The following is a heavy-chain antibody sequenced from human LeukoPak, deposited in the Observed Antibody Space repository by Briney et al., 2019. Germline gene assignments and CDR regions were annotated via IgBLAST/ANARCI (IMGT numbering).Heavy chain of an antibody. J-gene: IGHJ6*02. CDR3: TTDRYGSGSYGDYYYYYGMDV. Sequence: GGSLRLSCAASGFTFSNAWMSWVRQAPGKGLEWVGRIKSKTDGGTTDYAAPVKGRFTISRDDSKSTLCLQMNSLKTEDTAVYYCTTDRYGSGSYGDYYYYYGMDVWGQGTTVTVSS. D-gene: IGHD3-10*01. CDR2: IKSKTDGGTT. V-gene: IGHV3-15*01. CDR1: GFTFSNAW.